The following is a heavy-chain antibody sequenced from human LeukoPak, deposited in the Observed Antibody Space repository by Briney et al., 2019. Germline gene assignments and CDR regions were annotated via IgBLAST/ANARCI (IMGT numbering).Heavy chain of an antibody. Sequence: GGSLRLSCTASGFNFRSYWMYWVRQVPGKGLVWVSGIKGDASSTTYADSVKGRFTISRDNAKNTVYLQMNSLRVEDTALYYCARDLRVGGWGQGTLVTVSS. CDR1: GFNFRSYW. J-gene: IGHJ4*02. CDR2: IKGDASST. D-gene: IGHD3-16*01. V-gene: IGHV3-74*01. CDR3: ARDLRVGG.